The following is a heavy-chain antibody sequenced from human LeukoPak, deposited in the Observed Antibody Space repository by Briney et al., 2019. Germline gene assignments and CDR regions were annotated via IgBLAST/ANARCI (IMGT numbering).Heavy chain of an antibody. D-gene: IGHD5-18*01. Sequence: GGSLRLSCEGSGFTFRNYWMTWVRQAPGKGLEWVANIKTDGSEKHYADSVEGRFTISRDNAKNSLYLQMNSLRAEDTAVYYCARCRGYSYGYEDYWGQGTLATVSS. V-gene: IGHV3-7*01. CDR3: ARCRGYSYGYEDY. CDR2: IKTDGSEK. J-gene: IGHJ4*02. CDR1: GFTFRNYW.